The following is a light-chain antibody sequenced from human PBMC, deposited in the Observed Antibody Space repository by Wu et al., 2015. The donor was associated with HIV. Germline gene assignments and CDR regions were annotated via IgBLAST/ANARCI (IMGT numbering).Light chain of an antibody. V-gene: IGKV3-15*01. Sequence: EIVMTQSPATLSVSPGERATVSCRASQSISRSLAWYQQKAGQAPRLLIYGASTRATGVPARFGGSGSGTEFTLTISSLQPEDFATYYCQQSYSTPQTFGQGTKVEIK. CDR2: GAS. CDR3: QQSYSTPQT. CDR1: QSISRS. J-gene: IGKJ1*01.